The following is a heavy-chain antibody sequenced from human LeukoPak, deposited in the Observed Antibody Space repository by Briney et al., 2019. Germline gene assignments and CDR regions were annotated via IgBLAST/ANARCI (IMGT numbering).Heavy chain of an antibody. CDR2: IHYSGST. V-gene: IGHV4-59*01. J-gene: IGHJ4*02. Sequence: PSETLSLTCTVSGGSISTYYWSWIRQPPGKGLEWIGYIHYSGSTNYNPSLKSRVTMSVDTSKNQFSLKMSSVTAADTAVYYCARRGYGYDDYWGQGTLVTVSS. CDR3: ARRGYGYDDY. CDR1: GGSISTYY. D-gene: IGHD5-18*01.